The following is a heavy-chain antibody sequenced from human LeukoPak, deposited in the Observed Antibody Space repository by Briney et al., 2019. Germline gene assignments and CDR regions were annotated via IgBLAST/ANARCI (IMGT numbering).Heavy chain of an antibody. CDR1: GDSVSSNSAA. D-gene: IGHD6-19*01. CDR3: AREEGEQWLAQLVYYYYGMDV. Sequence: SQTLSLTCAISGDSVSSNSAAWNWIRQSPSRGLEWLGRTYYRSKWYNDYAVSVKSRITINPDTSKNQFSLQLNSVTPEDTAVYYCAREEGEQWLAQLVYYYYGMDVWGKGTTVTVSS. CDR2: TYYRSKWYN. V-gene: IGHV6-1*01. J-gene: IGHJ6*04.